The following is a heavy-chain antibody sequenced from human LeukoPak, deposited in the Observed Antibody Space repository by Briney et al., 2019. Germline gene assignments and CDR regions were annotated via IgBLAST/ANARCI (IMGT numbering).Heavy chain of an antibody. D-gene: IGHD5-12*01. CDR1: GFAFETYT. Sequence: GGSLRLSCVASGFAFETYTMNWVRQAPGKGLEWISFISSTSSDINYADSVRDRFTISRDNAKNSLFLQMDSLRVEDTAVYYCAKGLFSGYDKYLDSWGQGTLVTVSS. CDR2: ISSTSSDI. CDR3: AKGLFSGYDKYLDS. J-gene: IGHJ4*02. V-gene: IGHV3-21*04.